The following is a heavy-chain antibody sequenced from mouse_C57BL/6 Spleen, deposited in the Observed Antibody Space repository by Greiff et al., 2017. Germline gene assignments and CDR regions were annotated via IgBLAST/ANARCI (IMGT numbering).Heavy chain of an antibody. CDR1: GYTFTSYW. CDR3: ASPMDY. CDR2: IDPSDSYT. J-gene: IGHJ4*01. V-gene: IGHV1-50*01. Sequence: QVQLQQPGAELVKPGASVKLSCKASGYTFTSYWMQWVKQRPGQGLEWIGEIDPSDSYTNYNQKFKGKATLTVDTSSSTAYMQLSSLTYEDSAVYYCASPMDYWGQGTSVTVSS.